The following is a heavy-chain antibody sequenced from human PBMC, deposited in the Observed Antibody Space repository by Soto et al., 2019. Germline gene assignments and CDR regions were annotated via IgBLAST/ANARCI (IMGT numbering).Heavy chain of an antibody. CDR2: ISHDGNNE. Sequence: GGSLRLSCAASGFTFSPYAMHWVRLAPGKGLEWVALISHDGNNEYYADSVKGRFTISRDNSKNTLYLQMNSLRAEDTAVYYCSREPFFSAELFDFWGQGTLVTVSS. D-gene: IGHD3-3*02. CDR3: SREPFFSAELFDF. CDR1: GFTFSPYA. V-gene: IGHV3-30-3*01. J-gene: IGHJ4*02.